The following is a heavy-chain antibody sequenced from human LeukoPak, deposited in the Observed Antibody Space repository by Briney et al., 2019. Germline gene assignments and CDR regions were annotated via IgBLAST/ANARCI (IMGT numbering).Heavy chain of an antibody. Sequence: PSETLSLTCTVSGGSISSGSYYWSWIRQPAGKGLEWIGRIYTSGSTNYNPSLKSRVTISVDTSKNQFSLKLSSVTAADTAVYYCATTHYYFESGGSWRFDPWGQGTLVTVSS. CDR3: ATTHYYFESGGSWRFDP. D-gene: IGHD3-22*01. CDR2: IYTSGST. J-gene: IGHJ5*02. CDR1: GGSISSGSYY. V-gene: IGHV4-61*02.